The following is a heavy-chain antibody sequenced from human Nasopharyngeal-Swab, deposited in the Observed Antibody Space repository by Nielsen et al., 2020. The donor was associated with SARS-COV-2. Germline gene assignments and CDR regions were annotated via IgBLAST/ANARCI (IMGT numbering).Heavy chain of an antibody. CDR1: GGSFSGYY. V-gene: IGHV4-31*11. Sequence: SEILSLTCAVYGGSFSGYYWSWIRQHPGKGLEWIGYIYYSGSTYYNPSLKSRVTISIDTSKNQFSLNLSSVTAADTAVYYCARGLDHFYYDMDVWGQGTTVTVSS. CDR2: IYYSGST. J-gene: IGHJ6*02. CDR3: ARGLDHFYYDMDV.